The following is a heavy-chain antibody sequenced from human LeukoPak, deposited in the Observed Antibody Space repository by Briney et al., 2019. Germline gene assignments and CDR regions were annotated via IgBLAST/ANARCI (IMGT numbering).Heavy chain of an antibody. V-gene: IGHV4-61*02. CDR2: FYRENM. D-gene: IGHD2-15*01. CDR1: GDSFSSTGYY. Sequence: SQTLSLTCTVSGDSFSSTGYYWNWIRQPAGKGLEWIGRFYRENMDYNPSLKSRATISVDTSKNQFSLRLTSVTAADTAVYYCARLGSHPSPPWGSFYLWGPGNLVTVSS. CDR3: ARLGSHPSPPWGSFYL. J-gene: IGHJ4*02.